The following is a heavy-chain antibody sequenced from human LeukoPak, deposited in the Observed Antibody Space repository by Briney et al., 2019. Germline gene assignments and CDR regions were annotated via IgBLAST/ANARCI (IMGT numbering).Heavy chain of an antibody. J-gene: IGHJ6*02. CDR2: IRSKAHGGTT. V-gene: IGHV3-49*03. CDR1: GFTFGDYA. Sequence: GGSLRLSCTASGFTFGDYAMSWFRQAPGKGLEWVGFIRSKAHGGTTEYAASVKGRFTISRDDSKSIAYLQMNSLKTEDTAVYYCTIHYGPYYYYGMDVWGQGTTVTVSS. CDR3: TIHYGPYYYYGMDV. D-gene: IGHD3-10*01.